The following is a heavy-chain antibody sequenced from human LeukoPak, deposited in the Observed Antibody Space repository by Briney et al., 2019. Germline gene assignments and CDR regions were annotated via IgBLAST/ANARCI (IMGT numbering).Heavy chain of an antibody. CDR3: ARDRSGNYYDSSGYYPTYNWFDP. V-gene: IGHV1-18*01. D-gene: IGHD3-22*01. CDR1: GYTFTSYG. Sequence: ASMKVSCTASGYTFTSYGISWVRQAPGQGLEWMGWISAYNGNTNYAQKLQGRVTMTTDTSTSTAYMELRSLRSDDTAVYYCARDRSGNYYDSSGYYPTYNWFDPWGQGTLVTVSS. J-gene: IGHJ5*02. CDR2: ISAYNGNT.